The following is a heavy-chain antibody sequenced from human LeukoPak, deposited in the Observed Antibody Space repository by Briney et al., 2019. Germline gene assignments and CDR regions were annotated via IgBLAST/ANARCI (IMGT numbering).Heavy chain of an antibody. CDR2: ISRSGSPI. D-gene: IGHD6-19*01. J-gene: IGHJ3*02. V-gene: IGHV3-11*01. CDR3: ARDSSGWTRGHDDAFDI. Sequence: GGSLRLSCAASGFTLSDYYMSWIRQAPGKGLEWVSYISRSGSPIYYADSVKGRFTSSKDNAKNSLYLQMNSLRAEDTAVDYCARDSSGWTRGHDDAFDIWGQGTMVTVSS. CDR1: GFTLSDYY.